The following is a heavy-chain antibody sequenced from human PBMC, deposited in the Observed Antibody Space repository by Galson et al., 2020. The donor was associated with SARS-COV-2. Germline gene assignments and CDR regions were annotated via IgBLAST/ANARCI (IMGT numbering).Heavy chain of an antibody. V-gene: IGHV3-30*04. J-gene: IGHJ5*02. Sequence: QLGESLKISCTASGFTFGDYAMSWFRQAPGKGLEWVAVVSYDGSKKYYADSVKGRFTISRDNSKNTLYLQMNSLRAEDTAVYYCARDLGGSSGSGSWGQGTLVTVSS. CDR1: GFTFGDYA. CDR2: VSYDGSKK. D-gene: IGHD6-19*01. CDR3: ARDLGGSSGSGS.